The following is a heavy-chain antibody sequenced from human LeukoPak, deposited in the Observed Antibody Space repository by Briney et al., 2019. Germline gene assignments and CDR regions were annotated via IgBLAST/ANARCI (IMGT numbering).Heavy chain of an antibody. D-gene: IGHD4-17*01. Sequence: SETLSLTCTVSGGSISSYYWSWIRQPPGKGLEWIGYIYYSGSTNYNPSLKSRVTISVDTSKNQFSLKLSSVTAADTAVYYCARTRGVPYGDYLNDYWGQGTLVTVSS. V-gene: IGHV4-59*01. CDR3: ARTRGVPYGDYLNDY. CDR1: GGSISSYY. CDR2: IYYSGST. J-gene: IGHJ4*02.